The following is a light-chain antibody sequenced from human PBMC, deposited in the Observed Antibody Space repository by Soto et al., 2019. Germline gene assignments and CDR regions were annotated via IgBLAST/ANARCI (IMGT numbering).Light chain of an antibody. CDR2: DAF. J-gene: IGKJ1*01. V-gene: IGKV1-33*01. Sequence: DIQMTQSPSSLSASVGDRVTITCQASQDISHHLAWYQQKPGKAPKLLIYDAFKLETGVPSRFSVRGSGTDFTFTISSLQPEDIATYYCQQYDSLPRTFGQGTKVEIK. CDR1: QDISHH. CDR3: QQYDSLPRT.